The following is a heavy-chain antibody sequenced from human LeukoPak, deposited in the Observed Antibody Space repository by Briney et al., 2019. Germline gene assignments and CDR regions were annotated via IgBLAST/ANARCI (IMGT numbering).Heavy chain of an antibody. V-gene: IGHV1-24*01. CDR1: GYTLTELS. Sequence: GSVKVSCKVSGYTLTELSMHWVRQAPGKGLEWMGGFDPEDGETIYAQKFQGRVTMTEDTSTDTDYMELRSLRSEDTAVYSCATDYVFGAGSAFDIWGQGTMVTVSS. J-gene: IGHJ3*02. D-gene: IGHD3-10*02. CDR2: FDPEDGET. CDR3: ATDYVFGAGSAFDI.